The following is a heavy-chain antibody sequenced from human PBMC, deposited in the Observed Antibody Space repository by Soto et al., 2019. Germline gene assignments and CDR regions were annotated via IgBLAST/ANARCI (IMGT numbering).Heavy chain of an antibody. V-gene: IGHV1-18*01. CDR1: GYTFRNFG. Sequence: QIQLLQSGAEVKKPGASVKVTCKASGYTFRNFGISWVRQAPGQGLEWMGWISAYNANANYAQKFQGRITMTADTSTTTAYMELRSLRSDDTAVYYCARENSYLDYWGQGTLVTVSS. CDR2: ISAYNANA. J-gene: IGHJ4*02. CDR3: ARENSYLDY.